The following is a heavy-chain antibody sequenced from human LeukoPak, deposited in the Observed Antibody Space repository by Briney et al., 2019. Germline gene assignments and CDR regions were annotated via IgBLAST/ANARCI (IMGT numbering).Heavy chain of an antibody. CDR2: ISSSSSYI. CDR3: ARALTPASGCLGS. V-gene: IGHV3-21*01. D-gene: IGHD6-19*01. J-gene: IGHJ5*02. CDR1: GFTFSSYT. Sequence: GGSLRLSCAASGFTFSSYTMTWVRQPPGKGLEWVSCISSSSSYIYYGDTLKGRFTITRDNAKNTLYLQMDNLVAEDTAMYYCARALTPASGCLGSWGQGTLVTVSS.